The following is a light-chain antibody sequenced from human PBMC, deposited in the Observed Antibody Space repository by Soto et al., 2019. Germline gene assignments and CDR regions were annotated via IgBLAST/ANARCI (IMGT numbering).Light chain of an antibody. CDR1: QSVSTNY. CDR3: QQYGSSPS. Sequence: ITLTKAAVALSLSQGERATLSCGASQSVSTNYLAWYQQKPGLAPRLLIYDASSRATGISDRFSGSGSATDFTLTISRLEPEDFAVYYCQQYGSSPSFGGGTKVDIK. CDR2: DAS. V-gene: IGKV3D-20*01. J-gene: IGKJ4*01.